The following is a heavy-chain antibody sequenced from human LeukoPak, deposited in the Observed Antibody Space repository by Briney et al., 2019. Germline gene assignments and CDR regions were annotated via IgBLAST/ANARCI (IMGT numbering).Heavy chain of an antibody. CDR3: ARDGAHTRIAARPGRSDYYYYYMDV. D-gene: IGHD6-6*01. CDR2: ISSTGGST. CDR1: GFTFNTYG. J-gene: IGHJ6*03. V-gene: IGHV3-64*01. Sequence: GGSLRLSCAASGFTFNTYGIHWVRQAPGKGLEYVSGISSTGGSTYYANSVKGRFTISRDNSKNTLYLQMGSLRAEDMAVYYCARDGAHTRIAARPGRSDYYYYYMDVWGKGTTVTVSS.